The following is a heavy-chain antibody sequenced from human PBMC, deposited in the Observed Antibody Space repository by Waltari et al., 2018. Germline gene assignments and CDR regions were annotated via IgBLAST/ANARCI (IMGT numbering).Heavy chain of an antibody. V-gene: IGHV1-69*01. J-gene: IGHJ4*02. D-gene: IGHD5-18*01. CDR2: IIPIFGTA. CDR3: ATWIQLDYFDY. CDR1: GGTFSRMR. Sequence: QVQLVQSGAEVKKPGSSVKVSCKASGGTFSRMRPPCVSPIKTQPGQGLEWMGGIIPIFGTANYAQKFQGRVTITADESTSTAYMELSSLRSEDTAVYYCATWIQLDYFDYWGQGTLVTVSS.